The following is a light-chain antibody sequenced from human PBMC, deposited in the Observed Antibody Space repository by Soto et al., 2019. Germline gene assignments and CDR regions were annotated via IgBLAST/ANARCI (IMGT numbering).Light chain of an antibody. J-gene: IGKJ1*01. CDR1: QSVLYSSNNKNY. Sequence: DIVMTQSPDSLAVSLGERATINCKSSQSVLYSSNNKNYLAWYQQKPGQPPKLLIFGTSSRATGIPDRFSGSGSGTEFTLTISSLQSEDFAVYYCQQYNNWWTFGQGTKVDIK. CDR3: QQYNNWWT. CDR2: GTS. V-gene: IGKV4-1*01.